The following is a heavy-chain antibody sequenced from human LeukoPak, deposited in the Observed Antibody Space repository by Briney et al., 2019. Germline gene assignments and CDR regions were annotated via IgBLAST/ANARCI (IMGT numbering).Heavy chain of an antibody. Sequence: SETLSLTCAVYGGSFSGYYWSWIRQPLGKGLEWTGEINHSGSTNYNPSLKSRVTISVDTSKNQFSLKLSSVTAADTAVYYCARDRLRYYYDSSGYYFDYWGQGTLVTVSS. CDR1: GGSFSGYY. D-gene: IGHD3-22*01. J-gene: IGHJ4*02. CDR2: INHSGST. CDR3: ARDRLRYYYDSSGYYFDY. V-gene: IGHV4-34*01.